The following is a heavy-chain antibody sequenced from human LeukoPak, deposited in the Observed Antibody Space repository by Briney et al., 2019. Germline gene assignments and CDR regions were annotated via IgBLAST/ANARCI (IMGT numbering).Heavy chain of an antibody. CDR2: ISSSGSTI. V-gene: IGHV3-11*01. CDR1: GFTFSDYY. J-gene: IGHJ4*02. D-gene: IGHD3-10*01. CDR3: AKDWLEYGSGNYYEY. Sequence: PGGSLRLSCAASGFTFSDYYMSWIRQAPGKGLEWVSYISSSGSTIYYADSVKGRFTISRDNSKNTLYLQMNSLRAEDTAVYYCAKDWLEYGSGNYYEYWGQGTLVTVSS.